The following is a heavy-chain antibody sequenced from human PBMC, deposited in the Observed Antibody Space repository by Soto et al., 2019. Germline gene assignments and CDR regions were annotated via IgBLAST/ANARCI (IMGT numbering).Heavy chain of an antibody. CDR1: GASVSSSTHY. CDR3: TISGASSSSHYYYGVDV. CDR2: MYNGGST. V-gene: IGHV4-61*03. Sequence: PSETLSLTCTVSGASVSSSTHYWSWIRQPPGKGLEWIGFMYNGGSTKHNPSLKSRVTISVDTSKNHISLKLSSVTVADTAVYYWTISGASSSSHYYYGVDVWGQGTTVTVSS. J-gene: IGHJ6*02. D-gene: IGHD6-13*01.